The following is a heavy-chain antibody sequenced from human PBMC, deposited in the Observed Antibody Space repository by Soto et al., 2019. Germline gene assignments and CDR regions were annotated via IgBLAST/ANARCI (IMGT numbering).Heavy chain of an antibody. CDR3: AREGSYYDFWSGRPTHYYYMDV. Sequence: PGGSLRLSCAASGFTFSSYDMHWVRQATGKGLEWVSAIGTAGDTYYPGSVKGRFTISRENAKNSLYLQMNSLRAGDTAVYYCAREGSYYDFWSGRPTHYYYMDVWGKGTTVTVSS. J-gene: IGHJ6*03. D-gene: IGHD3-3*01. V-gene: IGHV3-13*01. CDR2: IGTAGDT. CDR1: GFTFSSYD.